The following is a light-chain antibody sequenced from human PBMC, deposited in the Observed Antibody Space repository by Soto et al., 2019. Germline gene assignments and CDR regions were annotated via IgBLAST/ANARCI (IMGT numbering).Light chain of an antibody. Sequence: QSVLTQPPSASGSPGQSVTISCTGTSSDVGGYNYVSWYQHHPGRAPKLMIYEVSERPSGVPDRFSGSKSGNTASLTVSGLQAEDEADYYCSSYGGSHNFVFGGGTKLTVL. CDR2: EVS. CDR3: SSYGGSHNFV. V-gene: IGLV2-8*01. J-gene: IGLJ3*02. CDR1: SSDVGGYNY.